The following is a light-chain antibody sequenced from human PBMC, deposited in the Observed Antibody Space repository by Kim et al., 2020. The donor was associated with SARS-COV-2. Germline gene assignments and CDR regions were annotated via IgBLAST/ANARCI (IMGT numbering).Light chain of an antibody. V-gene: IGLV3-1*01. Sequence: PRQPARSTCSGYKLGDKYVTWDQTRPGQSPGVVIYKDNQRPSGIPERFSGSNSRNTATLTIGGTQAMDEADYYCQAWDSSTHNYVFGAGTKVTVL. CDR2: KDN. J-gene: IGLJ1*01. CDR1: KLGDKY. CDR3: QAWDSSTHNYV.